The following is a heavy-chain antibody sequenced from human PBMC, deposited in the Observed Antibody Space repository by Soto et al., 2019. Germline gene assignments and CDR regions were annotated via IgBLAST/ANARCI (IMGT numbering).Heavy chain of an antibody. V-gene: IGHV1-2*04. CDR3: ARDEFYGDYDCGMDV. D-gene: IGHD4-17*01. J-gene: IGHJ6*02. CDR2: INPNSGGT. Sequence: ASVKVSCKASGYTFTGYYMHWVRQAPGQGLEWMGWINPNSGGTNYAQKFQGWVTMTRDTSISTAYMELSRLRSDDTAVYYCARDEFYGDYDCGMDVWGQGTTVTVSS. CDR1: GYTFTGYY.